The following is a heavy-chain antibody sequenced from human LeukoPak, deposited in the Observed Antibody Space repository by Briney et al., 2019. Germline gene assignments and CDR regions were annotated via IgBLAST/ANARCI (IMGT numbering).Heavy chain of an antibody. V-gene: IGHV1-18*01. Sequence: ASVKVSCKASGYTFTSYGISWVRQAPGRGLEWMGWISAYNGNTNFAQNLQGRVTLTRDTSTSTAYMELRSLRSDDTAVYYCARDQKDSSGWYSGDYWGQGTLVTVSS. CDR2: ISAYNGNT. D-gene: IGHD6-19*01. J-gene: IGHJ4*02. CDR3: ARDQKDSSGWYSGDY. CDR1: GYTFTSYG.